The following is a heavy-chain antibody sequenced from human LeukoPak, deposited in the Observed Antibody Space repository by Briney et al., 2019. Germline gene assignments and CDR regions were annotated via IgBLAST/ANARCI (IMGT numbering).Heavy chain of an antibody. CDR1: GFTFSSYW. Sequence: GGSLRLSCAASGFTFSSYWMSWVRQAPGKGLEWVASIKQDGSEKYYVDSVKGRFTISRDNAKNSLYLQMNSLRAEDTAVYYCAAERYGGISDCCNFEIWGQGTMVTVSS. D-gene: IGHD4-23*01. CDR2: IKQDGSEK. V-gene: IGHV3-7*01. J-gene: IGHJ3*02. CDR3: AAERYGGISDCCNFEI.